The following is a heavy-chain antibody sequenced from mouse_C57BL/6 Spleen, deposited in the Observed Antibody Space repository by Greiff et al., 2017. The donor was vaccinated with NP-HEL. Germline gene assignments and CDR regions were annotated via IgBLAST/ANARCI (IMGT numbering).Heavy chain of an antibody. CDR2: IYDGGGCT. V-gene: IGHV1-63*01. CDR3: ARFHYCYYAY. J-gene: IGHJ2*01. Sequence: LLESGAELVRPGSSVKLSCTASGYTFTNYWIGWARQGPGHGLEWVADIYDGGGCTNYNESFKGRATLTADKSYSTAYMQFSSLTSEDTAIYYCARFHYCYYAYWGQGTTLTVSS. CDR1: GYTFTNYW. D-gene: IGHD2-12*01.